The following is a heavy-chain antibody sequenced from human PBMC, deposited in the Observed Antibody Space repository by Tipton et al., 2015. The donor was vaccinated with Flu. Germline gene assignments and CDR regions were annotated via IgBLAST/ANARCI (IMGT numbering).Heavy chain of an antibody. CDR1: GFSSIAYE. J-gene: IGHJ3*01. Sequence: GSLRLSCAASGFSSIAYEMNWVRQAPGKGLEWVAYIRSSGTIYYADSVTGRFTISRDDAKNSLHLQMSSLRVEDTALYYCARGGALDVWGQGTLVTVSS. V-gene: IGHV3-48*03. CDR2: IRSSGTI. CDR3: ARGGALDV.